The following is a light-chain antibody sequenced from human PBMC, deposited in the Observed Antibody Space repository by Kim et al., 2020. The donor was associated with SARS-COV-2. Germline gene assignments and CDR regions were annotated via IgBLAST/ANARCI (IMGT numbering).Light chain of an antibody. V-gene: IGKV1-5*03. CDR2: AAS. Sequence: ASVGDRITITCRASQSITNWLAWYQQKPGKAPKLLIYAASTLENGVPSRFSGSGSGTEFTLTISRLEPEDFAVFYCQQYGGSPRTFGQGTKVDIK. CDR3: QQYGGSPRT. CDR1: QSITNW. J-gene: IGKJ1*01.